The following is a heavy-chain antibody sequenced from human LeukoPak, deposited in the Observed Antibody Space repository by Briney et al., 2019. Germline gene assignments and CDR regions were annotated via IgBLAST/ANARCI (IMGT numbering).Heavy chain of an antibody. Sequence: GGSLSLSCAASGFTFSSYNMNWVRQAPGKGLEWVASISSSSNYIYYVDSVKGRFTISRDNAKNSLYLQMNSLRAEDTAVYYCARGGSYFDYWGQGTLVTVSS. CDR1: GFTFSSYN. CDR3: ARGGSYFDY. J-gene: IGHJ4*02. V-gene: IGHV3-21*01. CDR2: ISSSSNYI. D-gene: IGHD1-26*01.